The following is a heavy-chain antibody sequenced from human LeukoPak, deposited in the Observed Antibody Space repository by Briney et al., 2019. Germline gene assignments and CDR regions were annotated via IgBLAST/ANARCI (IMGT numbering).Heavy chain of an antibody. CDR2: IRYDGSNK. D-gene: IGHD3-10*01. CDR3: AARSGIIDYYYYMDV. J-gene: IGHJ6*03. V-gene: IGHV3-30*02. Sequence: GGSLRLSCAASGFTLSSYGMHWVRQAPGKGLEWVAFIRYDGSNKYYADSVKGRFTISRDNSKNTLYLQMNSLRAEDTAVYYCAARSGIIDYYYYMDVWGKGTTVTVSS. CDR1: GFTLSSYG.